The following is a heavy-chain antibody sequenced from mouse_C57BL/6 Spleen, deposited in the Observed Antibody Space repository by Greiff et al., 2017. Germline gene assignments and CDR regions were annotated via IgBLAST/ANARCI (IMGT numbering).Heavy chain of an antibody. CDR1: GFTFSDSG. V-gene: IGHV5-17*01. J-gene: IGHJ3*01. Sequence: EVHLVASGGGLVKPGGSLTLSCAASGFTFSDSGMHWVRQAPEKGLEWVAYISSGSSTIYYADTVKGRFTITRDNAKNTLFLQLTSLRSEDTAMYYCARDYDNDGPVAYWGQGTLVTVSA. D-gene: IGHD2-4*01. CDR3: ARDYDNDGPVAY. CDR2: ISSGSSTI.